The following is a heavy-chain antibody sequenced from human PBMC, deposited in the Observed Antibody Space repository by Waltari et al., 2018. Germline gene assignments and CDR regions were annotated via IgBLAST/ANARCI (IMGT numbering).Heavy chain of an antibody. CDR1: GYTFTDHY. CDR2: INPKGGGT. CDR3: ARDVTPPFRDGTSFDP. D-gene: IGHD6-13*01. V-gene: IGHV1-2*02. J-gene: IGHJ5*02. Sequence: QVQLLQSGAEVKKPGASVKVSCKASGYTFTDHYIHWVRQAPGQGLEWMGVINPKGGGTHVAGKFQGRVVMTRDTSISTAYMELRRLTSDDTADYYCARDVTPPFRDGTSFDPWGQGTLVIVSS.